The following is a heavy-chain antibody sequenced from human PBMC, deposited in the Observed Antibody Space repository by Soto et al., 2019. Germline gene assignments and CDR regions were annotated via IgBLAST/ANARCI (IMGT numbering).Heavy chain of an antibody. D-gene: IGHD1-1*01. CDR2: ISYDGDNK. Sequence: QVQLVESGGGVVQPGRSLRLSCAASGFTFSYRALNWVRQAPGKGLEWVAVISYDGDNKYIAESVKGRFTIFRDNSKNTVSLQMNSLRAEDTAMYFCARGTTTSAFSAMDVWGQGTTVTVSS. CDR3: ARGTTTSAFSAMDV. V-gene: IGHV3-30-3*01. J-gene: IGHJ6*02. CDR1: GFTFSYRA.